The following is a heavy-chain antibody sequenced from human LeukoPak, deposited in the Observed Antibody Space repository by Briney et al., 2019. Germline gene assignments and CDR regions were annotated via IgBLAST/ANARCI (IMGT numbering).Heavy chain of an antibody. J-gene: IGHJ6*03. CDR2: ISYDGTIK. CDR1: GFSFSTHG. D-gene: IGHD6-13*01. V-gene: IGHV3-30*18. CDR3: AKDSQELTYSHYYYMDV. Sequence: GGSLRLSCAASGFSFSTHGMHWVRQAPGKGLEWVAVISYDGTIKYYEDSVKGRFTISRDNSKSTLYLQVDSLRAEDTAVYCCAKDSQELTYSHYYYMDVWGKGTTVTVSS.